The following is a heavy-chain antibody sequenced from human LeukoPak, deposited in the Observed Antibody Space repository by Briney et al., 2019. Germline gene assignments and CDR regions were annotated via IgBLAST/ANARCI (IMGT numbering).Heavy chain of an antibody. CDR3: ARDGKGSSWYIKDYMDV. CDR1: GGSFSGFY. CDR2: INHSGST. D-gene: IGHD6-13*01. Sequence: SETLSLTCAVYGGSFSGFYWTWIRQPPGKGLEWIGEINHSGSTNYNPSLKSRVTISVDTSKNQFSLKLSSVTAADTAVYYCARDGKGSSWYIKDYMDVWGKGTTVTVSS. J-gene: IGHJ6*03. V-gene: IGHV4-34*01.